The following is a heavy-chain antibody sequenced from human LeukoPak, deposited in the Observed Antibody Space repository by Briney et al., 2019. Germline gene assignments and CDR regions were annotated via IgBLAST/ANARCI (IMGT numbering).Heavy chain of an antibody. V-gene: IGHV4-34*01. J-gene: IGHJ4*02. CDR3: ARGRASYDFWSGYLFDY. CDR2: INYSGST. Sequence: SETLSLTCAAYGGPFSGYYWSWIRQSPGKGLEWVGEINYSGSTNYNPSLKSRGTISVDTSKNQFSLKLSSVTAADTAVYYCARGRASYDFWSGYLFDYWGQGTLATVSS. CDR1: GGPFSGYY. D-gene: IGHD3-3*01.